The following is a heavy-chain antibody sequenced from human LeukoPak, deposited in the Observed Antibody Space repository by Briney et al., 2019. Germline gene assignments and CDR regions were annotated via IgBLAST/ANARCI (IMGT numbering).Heavy chain of an antibody. CDR2: INSSGGST. Sequence: GASVKVSCKAPGYTFINKYIHWVRQAPGPGLEWMGVINSSGGSTNYAQKFQGRVTMTRDTSTSTVYMELSSLNSEDTAVYYCARDGAGREPFDYWGQGTLVTVSS. V-gene: IGHV1-46*01. D-gene: IGHD1-26*01. CDR3: ARDGAGREPFDY. J-gene: IGHJ4*02. CDR1: GYTFINKY.